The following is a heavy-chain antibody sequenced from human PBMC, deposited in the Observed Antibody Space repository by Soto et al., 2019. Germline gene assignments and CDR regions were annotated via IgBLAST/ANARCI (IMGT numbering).Heavy chain of an antibody. CDR1: GYIFTNFY. Sequence: QVQLVQPGAEVKKPGASVKFSCKASGYIFTNFYIHWVRQAPGQGLEWIGIINPNGGSTNYAQNFQGRITMTRDTSTSNGLMDLRSLRFEDTAVYYCTRGLASGDHWGQGTLITVSS. D-gene: IGHD6-6*01. CDR3: TRGLASGDH. J-gene: IGHJ5*02. V-gene: IGHV1-46*03. CDR2: INPNGGST.